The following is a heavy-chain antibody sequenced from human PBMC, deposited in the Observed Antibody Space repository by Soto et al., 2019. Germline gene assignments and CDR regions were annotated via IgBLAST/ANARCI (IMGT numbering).Heavy chain of an antibody. J-gene: IGHJ4*02. D-gene: IGHD2-15*01. CDR3: AREVGLSMIDY. CDR1: GFTFSSYT. Sequence: PGGSLRLSCAASGFTFSSYTMNWVRQAPGRGLEWVSSISSSRSYIYYADSVKGRFTISRDNAKNSLYLQMNSLRAEDTAVYYCAREVGLSMIDYWGQGTLVTVSS. CDR2: ISSSRSYI. V-gene: IGHV3-21*01.